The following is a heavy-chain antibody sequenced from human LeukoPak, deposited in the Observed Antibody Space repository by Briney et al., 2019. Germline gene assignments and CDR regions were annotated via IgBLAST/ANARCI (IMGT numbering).Heavy chain of an antibody. CDR3: ARGGSKEYYYYYYYMDV. CDR1: GYTFTSYD. Sequence: ASVKVSCKASGYTFTSYDINWVRQATGQGLEWMGWMNPNSGNTGYAQKFQGRVTITRNTSISTAYMELSSLRSEDTAVYYCARGGSKEYYYYYYYMDVWGKGTTVTVSS. D-gene: IGHD6-13*01. J-gene: IGHJ6*03. CDR2: MNPNSGNT. V-gene: IGHV1-8*03.